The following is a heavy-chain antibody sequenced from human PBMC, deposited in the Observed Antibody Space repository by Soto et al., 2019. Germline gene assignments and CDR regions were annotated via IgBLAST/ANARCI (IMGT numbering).Heavy chain of an antibody. V-gene: IGHV3-23*01. D-gene: IGHD3-16*02. CDR1: GFTFSGYA. Sequence: GGSLRLSXAASGFTFSGYAMSWVRQAPGKGLEWVSGLSGSGGTLYADSVKGRFTISRDNSKNTLYLQMNSLRAEDAAIYYCAKEKDYDYVWGSSRYTSDYWGQGTLVTVSS. CDR3: AKEKDYDYVWGSSRYTSDY. J-gene: IGHJ4*02. CDR2: LSGSGGT.